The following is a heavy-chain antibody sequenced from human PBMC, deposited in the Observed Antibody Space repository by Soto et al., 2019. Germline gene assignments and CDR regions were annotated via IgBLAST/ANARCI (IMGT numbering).Heavy chain of an antibody. CDR1: VFTFSSYG. CDR3: AKEGDYGDYVDYYGMEV. J-gene: IGHJ6*02. CDR2: ISYDGSNK. V-gene: IGHV3-30*18. Sequence: VGSLRLSCASSVFTFSSYGMHWVRQSPGKWLEWVAVISYDGSNKYYADSVKGRFTISRDNSKNTLYLQMNSLRAEDTAVYYCAKEGDYGDYVDYYGMEVWGQGTSVTVSS. D-gene: IGHD4-17*01.